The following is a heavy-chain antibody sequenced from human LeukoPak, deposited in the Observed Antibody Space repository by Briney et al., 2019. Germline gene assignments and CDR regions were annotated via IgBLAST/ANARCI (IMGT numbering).Heavy chain of an antibody. CDR2: INHGGST. J-gene: IGHJ4*02. D-gene: IGHD3-16*02. V-gene: IGHV4-34*01. CDR3: ARGLSAVVY. CDR1: GESFSGYY. Sequence: SETLSLTCAVHGESFSGYYWSWIRQPPGKGLEWSGEINHGGSTNYNPSLKSRVTISVDTSKKQFSLKLSSVTAADTAVYYCARGLSAVVYWGQETLVTVSS.